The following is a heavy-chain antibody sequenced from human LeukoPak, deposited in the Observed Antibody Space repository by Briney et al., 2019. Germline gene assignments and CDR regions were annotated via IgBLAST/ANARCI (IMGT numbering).Heavy chain of an antibody. D-gene: IGHD4-17*01. Sequence: PGGSLRLSCATSGFRFRSYGMSWVRQAPGKGLEWVSSISGSGRTYYADSVRGRVTCSRDDSKSAVSLVMNSPRAEDTAVYYCAKDFGDFYPPLFDSWGHGTLVTVSS. V-gene: IGHV3-23*01. CDR2: ISGSGRT. CDR3: AKDFGDFYPPLFDS. CDR1: GFRFRSYG. J-gene: IGHJ4*01.